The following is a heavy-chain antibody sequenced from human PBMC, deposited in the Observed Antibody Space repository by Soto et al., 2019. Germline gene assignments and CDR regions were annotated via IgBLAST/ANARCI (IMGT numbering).Heavy chain of an antibody. CDR2: TYYRSKWYS. Sequence: SQTLSLTCAISGDSVSSTSTASSWIRHSPSRGLEWLGRTYYRSKWYSDYAVSVKSRITINPDTSKNQFYLQLNSVTPEDTAVYYCARGSYYSGWVWGQGTLVTVSS. CDR3: ARGSYYSGWV. V-gene: IGHV6-1*01. D-gene: IGHD6-19*01. CDR1: GDSVSSTSTA. J-gene: IGHJ4*02.